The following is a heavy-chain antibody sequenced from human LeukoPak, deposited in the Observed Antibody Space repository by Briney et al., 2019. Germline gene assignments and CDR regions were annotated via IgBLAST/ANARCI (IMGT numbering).Heavy chain of an antibody. CDR3: VRDHWLLSSNKWYYYGLDV. Sequence: ASVKVSCKASGYTFTSYYMHWVRQAPGQGLEWMGLINPSGGSTSYAQKFQGRVTMTRDTSTSTVYMELSSLRSEDTAVYYCVRDHWLLSSNKWYYYGLDVWGQGTTVTVSS. CDR1: GYTFTSYY. J-gene: IGHJ6*02. CDR2: INPSGGST. V-gene: IGHV1-46*01. D-gene: IGHD3-9*01.